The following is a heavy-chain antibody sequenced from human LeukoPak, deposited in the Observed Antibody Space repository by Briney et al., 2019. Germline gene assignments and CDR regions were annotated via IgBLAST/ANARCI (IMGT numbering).Heavy chain of an antibody. Sequence: SETLSLTCAVYGGSFSDYYWSWIRQSPGKDLEWIGYIYYSGNTYYNPSLKSRVTISVDTSKNQFSLKLSSVTAADTAVYYCARGIGSGWFNWGQGTLVTVSS. J-gene: IGHJ4*02. CDR3: ARGIGSGWFN. V-gene: IGHV4-34*09. CDR1: GGSFSDYY. CDR2: IYYSGNT. D-gene: IGHD6-19*01.